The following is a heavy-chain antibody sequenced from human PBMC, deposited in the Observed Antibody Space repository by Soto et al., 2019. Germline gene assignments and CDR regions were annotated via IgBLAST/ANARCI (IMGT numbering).Heavy chain of an antibody. CDR1: VFDFGSFG. Sequence: SVNVSCQASVFDFGSFGMPFLRQTRGRGLEWIGWIVVVSGSTNYARQFQGRVAISRDMSSSTAYLDLYDLKSDDTAVYFCSADHPHMAMGWPVWGQGTTVTVSS. J-gene: IGHJ6*02. CDR2: IVVVSGST. CDR3: SADHPHMAMGWPV. D-gene: IGHD1-26*01. V-gene: IGHV1-58*02.